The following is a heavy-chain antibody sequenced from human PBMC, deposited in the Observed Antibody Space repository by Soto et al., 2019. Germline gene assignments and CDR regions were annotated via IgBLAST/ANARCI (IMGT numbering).Heavy chain of an antibody. CDR3: ARRQKMYYFDY. V-gene: IGHV4-59*08. CDR1: GGSISSYY. Sequence: PSETLSLTCTVSGGSISSYYWSWIRQPPGKGLEWIGYIYYSGSTNYNPSLKSRVTISVDTSKNQFSLKLSSVTAADTAVYYCARRQKMYYFDYWGQGTLVTVSS. CDR2: IYYSGST. J-gene: IGHJ4*02.